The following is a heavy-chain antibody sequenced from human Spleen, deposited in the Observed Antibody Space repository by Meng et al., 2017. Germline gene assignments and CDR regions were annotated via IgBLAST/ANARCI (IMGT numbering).Heavy chain of an antibody. Sequence: QVQLQQWGAGLLKPSDTLSLTCVVSGGSFSDYYWSWTRQPPGKGLEWIGEINHRGNTNYNSFLESRVTISVDTSQNSLSLKLSPVTAADSAVYYCARGPTTVAHDFDYWGQGTLVTVSS. J-gene: IGHJ4*02. CDR3: ARGPTTVAHDFDY. D-gene: IGHD4-11*01. CDR1: GGSFSDYY. V-gene: IGHV4-34*01. CDR2: INHRGNT.